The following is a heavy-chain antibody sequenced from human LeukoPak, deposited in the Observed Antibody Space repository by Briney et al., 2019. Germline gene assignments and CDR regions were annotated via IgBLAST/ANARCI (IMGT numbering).Heavy chain of an antibody. CDR1: GFIFTSYA. Sequence: PGGSLRLSCATSGFIFTSYAMSWVRQAPGKGLEWVSAISGSGGSTYYADSVKGRFTISRDNSKNTLYLQMNSLRGEDTAMYYCAKAGICSSTSCLHGLSDYWGQGTLVTVSS. CDR2: ISGSGGST. D-gene: IGHD2-2*01. CDR3: AKAGICSSTSCLHGLSDY. V-gene: IGHV3-23*01. J-gene: IGHJ4*02.